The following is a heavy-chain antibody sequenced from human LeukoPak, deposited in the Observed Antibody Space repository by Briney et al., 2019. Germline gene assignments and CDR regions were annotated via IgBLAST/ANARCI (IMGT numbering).Heavy chain of an antibody. J-gene: IGHJ4*02. Sequence: GESLKISCKGSGYSFTSYWIGWVRQMPGKGLEWMGIIYPGDSDTRYSPSFQGQVTISADKSISTAYLQWSSLKASDTAMYYCARRGTHYDILTGYYSSWYYFDYWGQGTQVTVSS. CDR1: GYSFTSYW. CDR3: ARRGTHYDILTGYYSSWYYFDY. D-gene: IGHD3-9*01. V-gene: IGHV5-51*01. CDR2: IYPGDSDT.